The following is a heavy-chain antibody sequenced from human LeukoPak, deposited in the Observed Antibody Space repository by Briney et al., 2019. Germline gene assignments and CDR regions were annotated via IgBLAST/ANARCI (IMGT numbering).Heavy chain of an antibody. CDR3: ARGYCTTTSCYIDY. J-gene: IGHJ4*02. CDR1: GFPFSNYA. V-gene: IGHV3-30*04. CDR2: MSHDGINK. D-gene: IGHD2-2*02. Sequence: GGSLSLSFAASGFPFSNYAFHWVRPAPGKGLEWVAVMSHDGINKYYRDSVKGRFTISRDISKSTLYLQMNSLRAEDTAVYYCARGYCTTTSCYIDYWGQGSLVTVSS.